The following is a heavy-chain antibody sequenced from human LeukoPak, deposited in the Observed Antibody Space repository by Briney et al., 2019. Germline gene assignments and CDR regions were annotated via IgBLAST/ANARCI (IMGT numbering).Heavy chain of an antibody. Sequence: GGSLRLSCAASGFTFSSYCRHWVRQAPGKGLVWVSRVNSDGSSTNYADSVKGRFTISRDNTKNTLYLQMNSRRAEDRAVYYCVRDRVPDANDAFDIWGQGTLVTVSS. CDR1: GFTFSSYC. V-gene: IGHV3-74*01. CDR3: VRDRVPDANDAFDI. CDR2: VNSDGSST. J-gene: IGHJ3*02. D-gene: IGHD2-8*01.